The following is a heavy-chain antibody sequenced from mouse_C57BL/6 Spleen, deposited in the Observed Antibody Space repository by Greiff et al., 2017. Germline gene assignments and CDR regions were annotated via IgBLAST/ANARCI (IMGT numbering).Heavy chain of an antibody. CDR2: ISDGGSYT. V-gene: IGHV5-4*01. J-gene: IGHJ2*01. D-gene: IGHD2-2*01. CDR3: ARDWLPHYFDY. CDR1: GFTFSSYA. Sequence: EVKLMESGGGLVKPGGSLKLSCAASGFTFSSYAMSWVRQTPEKRLEWVATISDGGSYTYYPDNVKGRFTISRDNAKNNLYLQMSHLKSEDTAMYYCARDWLPHYFDYWGQGTTLTVSS.